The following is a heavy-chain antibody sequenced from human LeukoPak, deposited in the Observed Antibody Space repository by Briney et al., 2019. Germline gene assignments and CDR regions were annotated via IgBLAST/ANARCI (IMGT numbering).Heavy chain of an antibody. J-gene: IGHJ4*02. V-gene: IGHV3-23*01. CDR1: GFTFSSYA. D-gene: IGHD6-19*01. Sequence: PGGSLRLSCAASGFTFSSYAMSWVRQAPGRGLEWVSAISGSGGSTYYADSVKGRFTISRDNSKNTLYLQMNSLRAEDTAVYYCAKSLYSSGWYGDYWGQGTLVTVSS. CDR3: AKSLYSSGWYGDY. CDR2: ISGSGGST.